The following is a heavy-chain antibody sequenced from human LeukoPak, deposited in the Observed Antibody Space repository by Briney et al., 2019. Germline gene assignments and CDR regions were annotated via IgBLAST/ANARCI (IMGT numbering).Heavy chain of an antibody. Sequence: SQTLSLTCAISGDSVSSHSSAWNWIRQSPSRGLEWLGRTYYRSIWYHDYAVSVNSRITINSDTSKNQFSLQLTSVTPEDTAVYYCARDPAYNYGMDVWGQGTTVTVSS. J-gene: IGHJ6*02. D-gene: IGHD2-2*01. V-gene: IGHV6-1*01. CDR2: TYYRSIWYH. CDR3: ARDPAYNYGMDV. CDR1: GDSVSSHSSA.